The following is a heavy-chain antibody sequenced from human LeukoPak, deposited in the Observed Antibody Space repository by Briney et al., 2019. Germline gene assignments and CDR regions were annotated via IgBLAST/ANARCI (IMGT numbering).Heavy chain of an antibody. D-gene: IGHD2-15*01. J-gene: IGHJ1*01. Sequence: QPGGSLRLSCTASGFTFTSYSMNWVRQAPGKGLEWVSYISSASGTIYYADSVKSRFTISRDNANNSLYLQMNSLRAEDTAVYYCARRTPGYCSGGSCYGFQHWGQGTLVTVSS. V-gene: IGHV3-48*04. CDR1: GFTFTSYS. CDR2: ISSASGTI. CDR3: ARRTPGYCSGGSCYGFQH.